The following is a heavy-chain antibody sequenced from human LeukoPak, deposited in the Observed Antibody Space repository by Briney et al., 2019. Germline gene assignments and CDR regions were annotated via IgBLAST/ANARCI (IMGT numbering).Heavy chain of an antibody. V-gene: IGHV3-23*01. Sequence: PGGSLRLSCAASGFTFSSYGMSWVRQAPGKGLEWVSTIIGSGGSTYDADSVKGRFSISRDSSKNILYLQMNSLRSDDTAVYYCARGTIFGVPNWFDPWGQGTLVTVSS. D-gene: IGHD3-3*01. J-gene: IGHJ5*02. CDR3: ARGTIFGVPNWFDP. CDR1: GFTFSSYG. CDR2: IIGSGGST.